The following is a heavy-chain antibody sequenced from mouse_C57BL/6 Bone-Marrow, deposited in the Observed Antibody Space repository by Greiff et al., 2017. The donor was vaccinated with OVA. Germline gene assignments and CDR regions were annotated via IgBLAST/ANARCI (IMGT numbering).Heavy chain of an antibody. Sequence: EVKLMESGGGLVQPGGSMKLSCVASGFTFSNYWMNWVRQSPEKGLEWVAQIRLKSDNYATHYAESVKGRFTISRDDSKSSVYLQMNNLRAEDTGIYYCTESNYLDYWGQGTTLTVSS. V-gene: IGHV6-3*01. CDR2: IRLKSDNYAT. J-gene: IGHJ2*01. D-gene: IGHD5-1*01. CDR3: TESNYLDY. CDR1: GFTFSNYW.